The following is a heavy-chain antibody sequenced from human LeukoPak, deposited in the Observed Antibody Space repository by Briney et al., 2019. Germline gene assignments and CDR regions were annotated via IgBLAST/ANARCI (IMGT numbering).Heavy chain of an antibody. V-gene: IGHV3-30*04. CDR2: ISKDGSIT. CDR1: RFTFSSYS. D-gene: IGHD4-17*01. Sequence: AGGSLRLSCAASRFTFSSYSMHWVRQAPGKGLEWVALISKDGSITFYADSVKGRFTISRDNSKNTLYLQINSLRTEDTSAYFCARESYGDFYFDYWGQGTLVTVSS. CDR3: ARESYGDFYFDY. J-gene: IGHJ4*02.